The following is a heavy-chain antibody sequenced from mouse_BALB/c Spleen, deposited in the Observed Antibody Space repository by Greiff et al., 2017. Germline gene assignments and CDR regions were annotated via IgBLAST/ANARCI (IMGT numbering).Heavy chain of an antibody. D-gene: IGHD1-1*01. Sequence: EVKVVESGGGLVQPGGSLKLSCAASGFTFSSYTMSWVRQTPEKRLEWVAYISNGGGSTYYPDTVKGRFTISRDNAKNTLYLQMSSLKSEDTAMYYCANYYGSRALAYWGQGTLVTVSA. CDR3: ANYYGSRALAY. CDR1: GFTFSSYT. CDR2: ISNGGGST. J-gene: IGHJ3*01. V-gene: IGHV5-12-2*01.